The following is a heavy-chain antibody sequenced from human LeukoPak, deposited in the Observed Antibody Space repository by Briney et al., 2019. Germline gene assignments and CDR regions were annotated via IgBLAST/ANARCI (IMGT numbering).Heavy chain of an antibody. D-gene: IGHD3-3*01. CDR3: VRLLDVDY. J-gene: IGHJ4*02. CDR1: GFTFSTYW. Sequence: PGGSLRLSCAASGFTFSTYWMHWVRQAPGKGLVWVSRINNDGSTTNYADSVKGRFTISRDNAKNTLYLQMNSLRAEDTAVYYCVRLLDVDYWGQGTLVTVSS. CDR2: INNDGSTT. V-gene: IGHV3-74*01.